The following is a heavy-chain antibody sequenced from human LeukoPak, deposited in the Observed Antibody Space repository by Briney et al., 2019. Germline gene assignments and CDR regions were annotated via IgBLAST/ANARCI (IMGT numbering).Heavy chain of an antibody. CDR3: ARVPYSSGWYNYYYYGMDV. D-gene: IGHD6-19*01. Sequence: ASVKVSCKASGYTFTDYYVHWVRQAPGQGLEWMGWINPNSGGTNYAQKFQGRVTMTRDTSISTAYMELSRLRSDDTAVYYCARVPYSSGWYNYYYYGMDVWGQGTTVTVSS. J-gene: IGHJ6*02. CDR2: INPNSGGT. V-gene: IGHV1-2*02. CDR1: GYTFTDYY.